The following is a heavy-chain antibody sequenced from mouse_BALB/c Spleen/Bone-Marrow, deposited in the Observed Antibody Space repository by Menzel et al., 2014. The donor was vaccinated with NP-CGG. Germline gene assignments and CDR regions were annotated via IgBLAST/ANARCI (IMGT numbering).Heavy chain of an antibody. Sequence: VQLQQSGAELVRPGASVKLSCKPSGYTFTSYWIHWVKQRPGQGLEWIGEINPVNGRNDYNEKFKNKATLTVYKSSSTAYMQLSSLTSEDSAVYYCTRYYSWYFDVWGAGTTVTVSS. CDR2: INPVNGRN. J-gene: IGHJ1*01. CDR1: GYTFTSYW. D-gene: IGHD1-1*01. CDR3: TRYYSWYFDV. V-gene: IGHV1S81*02.